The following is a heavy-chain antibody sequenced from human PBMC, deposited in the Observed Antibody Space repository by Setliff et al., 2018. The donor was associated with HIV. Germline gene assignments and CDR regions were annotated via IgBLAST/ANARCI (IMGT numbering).Heavy chain of an antibody. Sequence: ASETLSLTCTVYGGSISGSNYVWGWIRQTPRKGLEWIGTIHYTGSTYHNPSLESRITISVDTSKNQFFLRLSSVSAADTAVYYCVRTASSSWWGVHYSYYIDLWGRGTTVTVS. J-gene: IGHJ6*03. V-gene: IGHV4-39*01. CDR1: GGSISGSNYV. CDR2: IHYTGST. CDR3: VRTASSSWWGVHYSYYIDL. D-gene: IGHD2-8*02.